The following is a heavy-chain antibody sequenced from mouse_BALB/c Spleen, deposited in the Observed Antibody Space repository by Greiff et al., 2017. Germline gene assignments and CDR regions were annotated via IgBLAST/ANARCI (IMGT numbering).Heavy chain of an antibody. J-gene: IGHJ2*01. D-gene: IGHD1-1*01. CDR1: GFAFSSYD. CDR3: ARRRYYFDY. Sequence: DVQLVESGGGLVKPGGSLKLSCAASGFAFSSYDMSWVRQTPEKRLEWVAYISSGGGSTYYPDTVKGRFTISRDNAKNTLYLQMSSLKSEDTAMYYCARRRYYFDYWGQGTTLTVSS. V-gene: IGHV5-12-1*01. CDR2: ISSGGGST.